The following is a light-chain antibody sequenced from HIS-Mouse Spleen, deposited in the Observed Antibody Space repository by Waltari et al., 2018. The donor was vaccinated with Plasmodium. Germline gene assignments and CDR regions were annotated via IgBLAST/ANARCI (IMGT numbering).Light chain of an antibody. CDR1: KLGDKY. Sequence: SYELTQPPSVSVSPGQTASIPCSGDKLGDKYACWSQKKPGQSPVLVIYQDSKRPSGIPERFSGSNSGNTATLTISGTQAMDEADYYCQAWDSSTAVFGGGTKLTVL. V-gene: IGLV3-1*01. J-gene: IGLJ3*02. CDR2: QDS. CDR3: QAWDSSTAV.